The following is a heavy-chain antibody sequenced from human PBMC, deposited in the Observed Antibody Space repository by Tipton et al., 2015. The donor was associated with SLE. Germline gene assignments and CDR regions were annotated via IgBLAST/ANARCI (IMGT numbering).Heavy chain of an antibody. V-gene: IGHV4-59*01. Sequence: TLSLTCTVSGGSIGSYYWSWMRQAPGKGLEWIGYIFYGGTANNNPSLKSRVTISVDRSKNQFSLKLNSVTAADTAVYFCARDEYYYDGTGYHLLGQFDYWGQGTLVTVSS. CDR2: IFYGGTA. CDR3: ARDEYYYDGTGYHLLGQFDY. J-gene: IGHJ4*02. CDR1: GGSIGSYY. D-gene: IGHD3-22*01.